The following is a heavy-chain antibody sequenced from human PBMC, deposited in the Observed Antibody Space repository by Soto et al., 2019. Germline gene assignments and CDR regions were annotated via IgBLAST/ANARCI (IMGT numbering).Heavy chain of an antibody. CDR1: GYTFTSYG. CDR3: AAYCGGDCYPAFARGFDP. Sequence: GASVKVSCKASGYTFTSYGISWVRQAPGQRLEWMGWISAYNGNTNYAQKLQGRVTMTTDTSTSTAYMELRSLRSDDTAVYYCAAYCGGDCYPAFARGFDPWGQGTLVTVSS. J-gene: IGHJ5*02. D-gene: IGHD2-21*02. CDR2: ISAYNGNT. V-gene: IGHV1-18*01.